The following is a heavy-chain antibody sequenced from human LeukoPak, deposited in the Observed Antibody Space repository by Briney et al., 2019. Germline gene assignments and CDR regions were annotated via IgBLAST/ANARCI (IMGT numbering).Heavy chain of an antibody. J-gene: IGHJ5*02. CDR3: AIAYGSGFNWFDP. CDR1: GYTLTELP. D-gene: IGHD3-10*01. Sequence: RRASVKVSCKVSGYTLTELPMHWVRQAPGKGLEWMGGFDPEDGETIYAQKFQGRVTMTEDTSTDTAYMELSSLRSEDTAVYYCAIAYGSGFNWFDPWGQGTLVTVSS. V-gene: IGHV1-24*01. CDR2: FDPEDGET.